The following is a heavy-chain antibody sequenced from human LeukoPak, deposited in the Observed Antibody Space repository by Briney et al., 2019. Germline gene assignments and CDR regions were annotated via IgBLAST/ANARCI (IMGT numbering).Heavy chain of an antibody. CDR1: GGSISSSSYY. CDR3: ARWLYCSSTSCYGDAFDI. D-gene: IGHD2-2*01. V-gene: IGHV4-39*01. CDR2: IYYSGST. Sequence: PSETLSLTCTVSGGSISSSSYYWGWIRQPPGKGLEWIGSIYYSGSTSYNPSLKSRVTISVDTSKNQFSLKLSSVAATDTAVYYCARWLYCSSTSCYGDAFDIWGQGTMVTVSS. J-gene: IGHJ3*02.